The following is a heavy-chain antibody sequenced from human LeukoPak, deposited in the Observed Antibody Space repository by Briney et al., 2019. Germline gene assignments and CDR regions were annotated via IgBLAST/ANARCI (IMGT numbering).Heavy chain of an antibody. CDR2: INHSGST. D-gene: IGHD3-22*01. CDR3: ARVRHKFNYDSSGYPDAFDI. V-gene: IGHV4-34*01. CDR1: GGSFSGYY. Sequence: PSETLSLTRAVYGGSFSGYYWSWIRQPPGKGLEWIGEINHSGSTNYNPSLKSRVTISVDTSKNQFSLKLSSVTAADTAVYYCARVRHKFNYDSSGYPDAFDIWGQGTMVTVSS. J-gene: IGHJ3*02.